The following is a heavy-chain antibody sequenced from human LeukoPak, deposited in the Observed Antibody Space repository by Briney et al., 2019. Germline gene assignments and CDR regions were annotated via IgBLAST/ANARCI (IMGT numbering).Heavy chain of an antibody. CDR3: ARGLRAYYYYYMDV. CDR1: GGSFSGYY. J-gene: IGHJ6*03. Sequence: SETLSLTCAVYGGSFSGYYWSWIRQPPGKGLEWIGEINHSGSTNYNPSLKSRVTISVDTSKNQFSLKLSSVTAADTAVYYCARGLRAYYYYYMDVWGKGTKVTISS. V-gene: IGHV4-34*01. D-gene: IGHD4-17*01. CDR2: INHSGST.